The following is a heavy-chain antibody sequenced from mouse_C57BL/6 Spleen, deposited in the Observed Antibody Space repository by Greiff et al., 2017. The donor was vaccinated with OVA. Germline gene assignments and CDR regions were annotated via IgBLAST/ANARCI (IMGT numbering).Heavy chain of an antibody. Sequence: EVQLVESGGDLVKPGGSLKLSCAASGFTFSSYGMSWVRQTPDKRLEWVATIRSGGSYTYYPDSVKGRFTISRDNAKNTRYLQMSSLESEDTAMYYCARHGSSSFAYWGQGTLVTVSA. CDR1: GFTFSSYG. V-gene: IGHV5-6*01. J-gene: IGHJ3*01. CDR2: IRSGGSYT. CDR3: ARHGSSSFAY. D-gene: IGHD1-1*01.